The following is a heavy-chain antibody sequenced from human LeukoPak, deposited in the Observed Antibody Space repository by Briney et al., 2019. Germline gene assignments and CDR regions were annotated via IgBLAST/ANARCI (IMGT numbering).Heavy chain of an antibody. CDR2: TYYRSKWNN. CDR3: VRLTSGYAYGDN. Sequence: SQTLSLTCAISGDSVSSNSAAWIWVRQSPSRSFEWLGRTYYRSKWNNDYARSVKGRITVNPDTSKNQFSLQLSSMTPEDTAVYYFVRLTSGYAYGDNWGQGTLVTVSS. J-gene: IGHJ4*02. V-gene: IGHV6-1*01. CDR1: GDSVSSNSAA. D-gene: IGHD6-25*01.